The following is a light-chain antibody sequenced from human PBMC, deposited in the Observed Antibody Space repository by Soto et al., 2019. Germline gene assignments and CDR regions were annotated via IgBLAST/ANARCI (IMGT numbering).Light chain of an antibody. CDR3: QHYGSSPLT. V-gene: IGKV3-20*01. CDR2: GAS. J-gene: IGKJ4*01. Sequence: EIVLTQSPGTLSLSPGERATLSCRASQSVSSSYLAWYQQKPGQAPRLLIYGASSRATGIPDRVSGSGSGTDFTLTISRLEPEDFAVYYCQHYGSSPLTFGGGTKVEIK. CDR1: QSVSSSY.